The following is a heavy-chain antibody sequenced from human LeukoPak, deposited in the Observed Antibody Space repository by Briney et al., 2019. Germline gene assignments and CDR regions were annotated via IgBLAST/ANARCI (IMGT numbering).Heavy chain of an antibody. Sequence: GGSLRLSCAASGFTFNIYALHWVRQAPGKGLEWVAVISYDGSKTYYADSVKGRFTISRDNSKNTLYLQMNSLRAEDTALYYCARTMYITGSSDFDYWGQGTLVTVSS. CDR3: ARTMYITGSSDFDY. V-gene: IGHV3-30-3*01. J-gene: IGHJ4*02. CDR1: GFTFNIYA. D-gene: IGHD1-26*01. CDR2: ISYDGSKT.